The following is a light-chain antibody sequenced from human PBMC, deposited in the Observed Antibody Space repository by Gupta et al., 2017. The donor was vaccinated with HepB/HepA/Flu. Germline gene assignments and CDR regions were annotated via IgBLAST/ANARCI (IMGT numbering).Light chain of an antibody. V-gene: IGKV3-11*01. CDR2: DAS. Sequence: LVFTPSPAPLSLSPWERATLSCRASQSVSSYLAWYQQKPGQAPRLLIYDASNRATGIPARFSGSGSGTDFTLTISSLEPEDFAVYYCQQRSNWLTFGGGTKVEIK. J-gene: IGKJ4*01. CDR3: QQRSNWLT. CDR1: QSVSSY.